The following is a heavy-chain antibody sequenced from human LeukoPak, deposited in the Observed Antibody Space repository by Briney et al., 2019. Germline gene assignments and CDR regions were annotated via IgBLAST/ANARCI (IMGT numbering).Heavy chain of an antibody. CDR1: AFSLNTYS. Sequence: PGGALRLSCAASAFSLNTYSMSWVRQTPGKGLEWLSHISTSGTIHYTASVKGRFSISRDNARNSVSLQLNRLSVGDTGGQFVSTDTRGPYDYIYVRGRGTTLSVSS. D-gene: IGHD1-26*01. CDR3: STDTRGPYDYIYV. CDR2: ISTSGTI. J-gene: IGHJ6*03. V-gene: IGHV3-48*01.